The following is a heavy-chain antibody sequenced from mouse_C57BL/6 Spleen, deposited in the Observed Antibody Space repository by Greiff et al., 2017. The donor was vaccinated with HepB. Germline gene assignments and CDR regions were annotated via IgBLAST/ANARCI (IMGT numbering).Heavy chain of an antibody. J-gene: IGHJ4*01. CDR1: GFTFSDYG. Sequence: EVQLVESGGGLVKPGGSLKLSCAASGFTFSDYGMHWVRQAPEKGLEWVAYISSGSSTIYYADTVKGRFTISRDNAKNTLFLQMTSLRSEDTAMYYCERVRSYYYGSSWDYYAMDYWGQGTSVTVSS. V-gene: IGHV5-17*01. CDR2: ISSGSSTI. CDR3: ERVRSYYYGSSWDYYAMDY. D-gene: IGHD1-1*01.